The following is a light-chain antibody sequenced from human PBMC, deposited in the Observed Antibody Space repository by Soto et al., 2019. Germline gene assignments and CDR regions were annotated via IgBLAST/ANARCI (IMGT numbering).Light chain of an antibody. J-gene: IGKJ1*01. Sequence: PPSASVAPGQTARITFGGNNIGSKSVHWYQQKPGQAPRLLIYGASTRATGIPAKFSGGGSGTEFTLTISSLQSEDFAIYYCQQYKNGWTFGQGTKVDIK. CDR1: NIGSKS. CDR2: GAS. V-gene: IGKV3-15*01. CDR3: QQYKNGWT.